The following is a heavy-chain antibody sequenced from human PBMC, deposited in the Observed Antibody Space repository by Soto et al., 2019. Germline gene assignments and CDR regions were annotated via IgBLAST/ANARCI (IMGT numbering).Heavy chain of an antibody. D-gene: IGHD6-13*01. CDR2: IYYSGST. CDR3: AREGYSRNWPIYGMDV. CDR1: GGSISSYY. Sequence: QVQLQESGPGLVKPSETLSLTCTVSGGSISSYYWSWIRQPPGKGLEWIGYIYYSGSTNYNPSLKRRVTISVDTSKNQFALKLSSVTAADTAVYYCAREGYSRNWPIYGMDVWGQGTTGTVSS. J-gene: IGHJ6*02. V-gene: IGHV4-59*01.